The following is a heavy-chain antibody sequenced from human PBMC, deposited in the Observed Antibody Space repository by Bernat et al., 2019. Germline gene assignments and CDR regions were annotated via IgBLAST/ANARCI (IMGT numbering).Heavy chain of an antibody. CDR3: AKVLVGIFGVDY. D-gene: IGHD2-15*01. J-gene: IGHJ4*02. CDR1: GFTFSSYA. Sequence: EVQLVESGGGLVQPGGSLRLSCAASGFTFSSYAMSWVRQAPGKGLQWVSAFRGRGGSTYYADSVKGRFTISRDNSKNTLYLQMNSLRAEDTAVYYCAKVLVGIFGVDYWGQGTLVTVSS. V-gene: IGHV3-23*04. CDR2: FRGRGGST.